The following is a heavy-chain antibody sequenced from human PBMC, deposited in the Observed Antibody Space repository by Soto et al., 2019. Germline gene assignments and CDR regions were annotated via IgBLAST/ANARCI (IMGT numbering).Heavy chain of an antibody. Sequence: QVQLVESGGGVVQPGRSLRLSCAASGFTFSSYGMHWVRQAPGKGLEWVAVIWYDGSNKYYADSVKGRFTISRDNSKNTRYLQMNSLRAEDTAVYYCARDPRYYGSGSYLSYWGQGTLVTVSS. J-gene: IGHJ4*02. D-gene: IGHD3-10*01. V-gene: IGHV3-33*01. CDR2: IWYDGSNK. CDR1: GFTFSSYG. CDR3: ARDPRYYGSGSYLSY.